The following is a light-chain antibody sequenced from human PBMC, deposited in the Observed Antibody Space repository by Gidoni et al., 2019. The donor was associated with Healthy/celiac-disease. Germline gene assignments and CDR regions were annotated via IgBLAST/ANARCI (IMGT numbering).Light chain of an antibody. CDR3: QQYGAA. CDR1: QSVSSSY. CDR2: GAA. Sequence: VLPQSPGTLSLSPGERATLSCRASQSVSSSYLAWYQQKPGQAPRLLIYGAASRATGIPDRFSGSGSGTDFTLTISRLEPEDFAVYYCQQYGAAFGQGTKVEIK. J-gene: IGKJ1*01. V-gene: IGKV3-20*01.